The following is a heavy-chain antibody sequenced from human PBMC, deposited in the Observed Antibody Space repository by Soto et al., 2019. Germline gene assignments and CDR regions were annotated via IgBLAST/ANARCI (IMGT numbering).Heavy chain of an antibody. CDR2: IYYSGST. Sequence: LSLTCTVSGGSISSSSYYWGWIRQPPGKGLEWIGSIYYSGSTYYNPSLKSRVTISVDTSKNQFSLKLSSVTAADTAVYYCARRVTGTIDAFDIWGQGTMVTVSS. CDR3: ARRVTGTIDAFDI. CDR1: GGSISSSSYY. D-gene: IGHD1-20*01. V-gene: IGHV4-39*01. J-gene: IGHJ3*02.